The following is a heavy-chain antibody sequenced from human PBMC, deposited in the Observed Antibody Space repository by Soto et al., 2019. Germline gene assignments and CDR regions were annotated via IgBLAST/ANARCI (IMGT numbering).Heavy chain of an antibody. CDR3: ARDAAAAGVAVYLSFYGMDV. CDR2: ISSSSSYI. V-gene: IGHV3-21*01. D-gene: IGHD6-13*01. J-gene: IGHJ6*02. CDR1: GFTFSSYS. Sequence: GGSLRLSCAASGFTFSSYSMNWVRQAPGKGLEWVSSISSSSSYIYYADSVKGRFTISRDNAKNSLYLQMNSLRAEDTAVYYCARDAAAAGVAVYLSFYGMDVWGQGTTVTVSS.